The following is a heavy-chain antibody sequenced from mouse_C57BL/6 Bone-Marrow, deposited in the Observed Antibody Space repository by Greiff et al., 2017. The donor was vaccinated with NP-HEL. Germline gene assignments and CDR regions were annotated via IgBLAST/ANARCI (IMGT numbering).Heavy chain of an antibody. Sequence: VQLKESGPELVKPGDSVKISCKASGYSFTGYFMNWVMQSHGKSLEWIGRINPYNGDTFYNQKFKGKATLTVDKSSSTAHMELRSLTSEDSAVYYSARGRSNYPPDYWGQGTTLTVSS. CDR2: INPYNGDT. CDR3: ARGRSNYPPDY. D-gene: IGHD2-5*01. V-gene: IGHV1-20*01. J-gene: IGHJ2*01. CDR1: GYSFTGYF.